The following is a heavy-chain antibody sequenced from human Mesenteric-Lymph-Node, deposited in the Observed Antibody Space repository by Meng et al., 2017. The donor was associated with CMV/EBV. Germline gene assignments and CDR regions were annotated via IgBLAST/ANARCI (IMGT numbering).Heavy chain of an antibody. V-gene: IGHV3-53*01. CDR2: IYSGGST. J-gene: IGHJ6*02. D-gene: IGHD2-2*02. CDR1: GFTFRSYA. CDR3: ARARCSSTSCYKGDYYYYGMDV. Sequence: GESLKISCAASGFTFRSYAMSWVRQAPGKGLEWVSVIYSGGSTYYADSVKGRFTISRDNSKNTLYLQMNSLRAEDTAVYYCARARCSSTSCYKGDYYYYGMDVWGQGTTVTVSS.